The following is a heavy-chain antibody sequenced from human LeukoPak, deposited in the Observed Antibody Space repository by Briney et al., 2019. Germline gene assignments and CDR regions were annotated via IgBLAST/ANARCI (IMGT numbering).Heavy chain of an antibody. V-gene: IGHV1-8*03. CDR2: MQPNSGNT. D-gene: IGHD3-10*01. J-gene: IGHJ4*02. Sequence: GASVKVSCKASGYSFNNYDINWVRQVAGQGLEWVGWMQPNSGNTGLALRFQGRITITRDMSISTVYLELSSLTSEDTAVYYCAREGGYFGSGSFFDSCGQGTLVTVSS. CDR1: GYSFNNYD. CDR3: AREGGYFGSGSFFDS.